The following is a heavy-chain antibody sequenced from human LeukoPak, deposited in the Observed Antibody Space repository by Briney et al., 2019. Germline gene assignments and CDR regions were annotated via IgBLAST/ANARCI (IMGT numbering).Heavy chain of an antibody. V-gene: IGHV3-30*02. CDR2: IRYDGSNK. CDR3: AKEGTASKPSDLDY. Sequence: GGSLRLSCAASGFIFSDYGMHWVRQAPGKGLELVTFIRYDGSNKYYADSVKGRFTISRDNSKNILYLQMNSLSSEDTAVYYCAKEGTASKPSDLDYWGQGTLVTVSS. D-gene: IGHD1/OR15-1a*01. J-gene: IGHJ4*02. CDR1: GFIFSDYG.